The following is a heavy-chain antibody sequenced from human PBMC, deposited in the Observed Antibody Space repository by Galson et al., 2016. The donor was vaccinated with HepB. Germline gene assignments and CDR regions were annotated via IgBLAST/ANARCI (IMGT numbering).Heavy chain of an antibody. J-gene: IGHJ4*02. CDR3: AKIKGRWVADY. V-gene: IGHV3-23*01. Sequence: YYADSVKGRFTISGDNSKNTLYLQMNSLRAEDTAVYYCAKIKGRWVADYWGQGTLVTASS. D-gene: IGHD2-15*01.